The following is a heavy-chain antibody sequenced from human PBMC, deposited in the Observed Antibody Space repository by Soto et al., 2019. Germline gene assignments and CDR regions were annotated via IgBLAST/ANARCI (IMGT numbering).Heavy chain of an antibody. J-gene: IGHJ4*02. D-gene: IGHD6-19*01. CDR3: ASHPRRYSSGWYNY. CDR1: GGTFSSYA. CDR2: IIPIFGTA. V-gene: IGHV1-69*13. Sequence: SVKVCCKDSGGTFSSYAISWVRQAPGQGLEWMGGIIPIFGTANYAQKFQGRVTITADESTSTAYMELSSLRSEDTAVYYCASHPRRYSSGWYNYWGQGTLVTVSS.